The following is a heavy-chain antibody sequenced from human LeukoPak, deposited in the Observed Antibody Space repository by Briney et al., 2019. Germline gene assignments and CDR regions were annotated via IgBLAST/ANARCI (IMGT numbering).Heavy chain of an antibody. V-gene: IGHV4-30-2*01. CDR3: ARKGSSLDAFDI. CDR2: IYHTGST. J-gene: IGHJ3*02. CDR1: GDSISSGGYY. Sequence: PSQTLSLTCTVSGDSISSGGYYWSWIRQPPGKGLEWIGYIYHTGSTYYNPSLKSRVTISVDRSKNQFSLRLSSVTAADTAVYYCARKGSSLDAFDIWGQGTMVTVSS. D-gene: IGHD6-13*01.